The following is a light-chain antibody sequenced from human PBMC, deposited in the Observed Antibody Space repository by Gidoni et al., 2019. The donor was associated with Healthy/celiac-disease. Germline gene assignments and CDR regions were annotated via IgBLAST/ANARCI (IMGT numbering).Light chain of an antibody. J-gene: IGLJ3*02. V-gene: IGLV2-23*01. Sequence: QSALTQPASVSGSPGQSITISCTGTSSDVGNYNLVSWYQQHPGKAPKFMIYEGSKRPSGVSNRFSGSKSGNTASLTISGLQAEDEADYYCCSYAGSSTWVFAGGTKLTVL. CDR1: SSDVGNYNL. CDR3: CSYAGSSTWV. CDR2: EGS.